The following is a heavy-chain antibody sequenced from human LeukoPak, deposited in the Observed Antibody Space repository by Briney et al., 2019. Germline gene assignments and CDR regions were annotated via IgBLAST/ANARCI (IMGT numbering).Heavy chain of an antibody. J-gene: IGHJ5*02. D-gene: IGHD3-22*01. CDR1: GFSFSTSV. CDR3: TTAAPPYYDGSGYYL. CDR2: IRSKAFSYAT. V-gene: IGHV3-73*01. Sequence: GGSLRLSCAASGFSFSTSVIYWVRQPSGKGLEWVGRIRSKAFSYATAYAASVRGRFTISRDDSRTTAYLQMNSLKTEDTAVYYCTTAAPPYYDGSGYYLWGQGTLVTVSS.